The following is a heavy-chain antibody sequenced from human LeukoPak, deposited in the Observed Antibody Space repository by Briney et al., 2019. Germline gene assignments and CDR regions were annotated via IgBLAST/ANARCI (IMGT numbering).Heavy chain of an antibody. CDR3: AQLGGEIAVDITFDY. CDR1: GCTFSSYA. CDR2: ISGSGGST. D-gene: IGHD6-19*01. Sequence: GGSLRLSCAASGCTFSSYAMSWVSQAPGKGLEWVSAISGSGGSTYYADSVKGRFTISRDNSKNTLYLQMNSLRAEDTAVYYCAQLGGEIAVDITFDYWGQGTLVTVSS. V-gene: IGHV3-23*01. J-gene: IGHJ4*02.